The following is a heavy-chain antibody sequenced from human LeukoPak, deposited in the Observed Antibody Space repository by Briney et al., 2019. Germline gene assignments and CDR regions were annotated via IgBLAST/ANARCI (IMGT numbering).Heavy chain of an antibody. CDR2: ISYNGAST. CDR1: GFTFGDVV. V-gene: IGHV3-23*01. D-gene: IGHD7-27*01. Sequence: LPGGSLRLSCVASGFTFGDVVMSWVRQAPGKGLEWVSAISYNGASTDYADPVKGRFAISRDNSKNTLYLQMNSLRAEDTAVYYCARRTGGTKDYWGQGTQVTVSS. CDR3: ARRTGGTKDY. J-gene: IGHJ4*02.